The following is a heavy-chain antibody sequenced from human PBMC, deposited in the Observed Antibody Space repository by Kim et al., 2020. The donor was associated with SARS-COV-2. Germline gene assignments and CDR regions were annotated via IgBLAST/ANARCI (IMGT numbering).Heavy chain of an antibody. J-gene: IGHJ4*02. CDR2: INPNSGGT. V-gene: IGHV1-2*02. Sequence: ASVKVSCKASGYTFTGYYMHWVRQAPGQGLEWMGWINPNSGGTNYAQKFQGRVTMTRDTSISTAYMELSRLRSDDTAVYYCARDFKFLTVALSYYFDYWGQGTLVTVSS. CDR3: ARDFKFLTVALSYYFDY. CDR1: GYTFTGYY. D-gene: IGHD3-9*01.